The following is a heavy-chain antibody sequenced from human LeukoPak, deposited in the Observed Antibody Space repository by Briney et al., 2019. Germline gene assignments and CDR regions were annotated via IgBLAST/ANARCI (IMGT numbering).Heavy chain of an antibody. CDR1: GFTFSNYG. J-gene: IGHJ3*02. D-gene: IGHD3-3*01. CDR2: IRYDGGNK. V-gene: IGHV3-30*02. CDR3: AKVLRASGDAFDI. Sequence: GGSLRLSCAASGFTFSNYGMHWVRQAPGKGLEWVAFIRYDGGNKYYADSVKGRFTISRDNSKNTLYLQMNSLKAEDTVVYYCAKVLRASGDAFDIWGQGTMVTVSS.